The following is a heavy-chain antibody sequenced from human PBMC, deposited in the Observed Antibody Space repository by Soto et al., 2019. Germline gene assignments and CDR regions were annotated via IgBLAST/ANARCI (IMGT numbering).Heavy chain of an antibody. J-gene: IGHJ4*02. CDR3: ATDLPPVDY. V-gene: IGHV1-18*03. Sequence: QVQLVQSGAEVKKPGASVKVSCKASGYTFSSYFISWVRQAPGQGLEWMGWISAYNGNTNYAQNLQGRVTTPTDTSTTTASRGLRSLRSADMGVYYCATDLPPVDYWGQGTLVTVSS. CDR2: ISAYNGNT. CDR1: GYTFSSYF.